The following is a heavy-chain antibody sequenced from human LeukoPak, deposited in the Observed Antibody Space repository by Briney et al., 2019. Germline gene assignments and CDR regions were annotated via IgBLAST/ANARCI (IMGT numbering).Heavy chain of an antibody. D-gene: IGHD3-22*01. Sequence: ASVKVSCKTSGFTFTTYTMHWVRQAPGQGLEWMGIINPSGGGTSYAQKFQGRVTMTRDTSTSTVYMELSSLRSEDTAVYYCARQKESSGFYYFDYWGQGTLVTVSS. CDR2: INPSGGGT. J-gene: IGHJ4*02. V-gene: IGHV1-46*01. CDR3: ARQKESSGFYYFDY. CDR1: GFTFTTYT.